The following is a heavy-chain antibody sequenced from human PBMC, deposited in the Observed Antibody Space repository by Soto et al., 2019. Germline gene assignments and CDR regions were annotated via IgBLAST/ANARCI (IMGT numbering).Heavy chain of an antibody. Sequence: EVQLVESGGGLVQPGGSLRLSCAASGFTFSSYDMHWVRQATGKGLEWVSAIGTAGDTYYPGSVKGRFTISRENAKNSLYLQMNSLRAGDTAVYYCARARYYYGSGSDDYYYYYMDVWGKGTTVTVSS. J-gene: IGHJ6*03. CDR3: ARARYYYGSGSDDYYYYYMDV. D-gene: IGHD3-10*01. CDR2: IGTAGDT. V-gene: IGHV3-13*01. CDR1: GFTFSSYD.